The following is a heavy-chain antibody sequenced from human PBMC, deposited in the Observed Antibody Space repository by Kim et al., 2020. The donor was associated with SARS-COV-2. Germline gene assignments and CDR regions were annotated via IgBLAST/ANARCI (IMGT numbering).Heavy chain of an antibody. CDR2: IYRGGST. J-gene: IGHJ6*03. D-gene: IGHD2-2*01. V-gene: IGHV3-66*01. CDR1: GFTVSSNY. Sequence: GGSLRLSCAASGFTVSSNYMSWVRQAPGKGLEWVSVIYRGGSTYYADSVKGRFTISRDNSKNTLYLQMNSLRAEDTAVYYCARDSEPYCSSTSCYYYYYMDVWGERTTVTVSS. CDR3: ARDSEPYCSSTSCYYYYYMDV.